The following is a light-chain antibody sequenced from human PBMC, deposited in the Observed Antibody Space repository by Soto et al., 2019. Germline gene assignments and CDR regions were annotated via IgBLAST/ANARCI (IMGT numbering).Light chain of an antibody. J-gene: IGLJ2*01. CDR1: SSDIGTYNF. CDR3: LSYTSTNTRV. CDR2: DVT. Sequence: QSALTQPRSVSGSPGQSVTFSCIGTSSDIGTYNFVSWYQQYPGNTPKLIIFDVTRRPSGVPDRFSGSKSGNTASLTISGLQAEDEADYYCLSYTSTNTRVFGGGTKLTVL. V-gene: IGLV2-11*01.